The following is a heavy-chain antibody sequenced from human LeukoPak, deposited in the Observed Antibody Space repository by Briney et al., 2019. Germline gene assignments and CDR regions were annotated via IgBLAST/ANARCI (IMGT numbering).Heavy chain of an antibody. CDR1: GFTFSSYG. D-gene: IGHD1-26*01. CDR3: AKGKVVVGATNLWYLDL. J-gene: IGHJ4*02. CDR2: ISYDGSNK. Sequence: GRSLRLSCAAPGFTFSSYGMHWVRQAPGKGLEWVAVISYDGSNKYYADSVKGRFTISRDNSKNTLYLQMNSLRAEDTAVYYCAKGKVVVGATNLWYLDLWGQGTRLTV. V-gene: IGHV3-30*18.